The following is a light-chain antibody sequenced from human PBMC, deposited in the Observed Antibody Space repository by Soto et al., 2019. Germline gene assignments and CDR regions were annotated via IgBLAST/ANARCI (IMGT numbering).Light chain of an antibody. CDR2: GVS. V-gene: IGLV2-11*01. J-gene: IGLJ3*02. CDR1: SSDVGTYNY. CDR3: YSYSAYTTLWV. Sequence: QSALTQPRSVSGSPGQSVTISCTGTSSDVGTYNYVSWFQQYPGKAPKLLIYGVSNRPSGVSNRFSGSKSGNAASLTISGLQAEDEADYYCYSYSAYTTLWVFGGGTKLTVL.